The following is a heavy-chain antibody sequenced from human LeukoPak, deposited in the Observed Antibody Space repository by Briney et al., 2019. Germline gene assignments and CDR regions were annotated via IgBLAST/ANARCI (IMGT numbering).Heavy chain of an antibody. Sequence: LPGGSLRLSCAASGFTFSTYWMSWVRQAPGKGLEWVANIKQDGSEKYYVDSVKGRFTISRDNAKNSLYLQMNSLRAEDTTMYYCARDSAGNDYWGQGTLVTVSS. D-gene: IGHD6-13*01. CDR1: GFTFSTYW. V-gene: IGHV3-7*01. CDR2: IKQDGSEK. J-gene: IGHJ4*02. CDR3: ARDSAGNDY.